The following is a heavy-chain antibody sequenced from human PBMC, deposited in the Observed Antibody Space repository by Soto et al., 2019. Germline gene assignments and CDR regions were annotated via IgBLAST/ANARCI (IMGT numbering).Heavy chain of an antibody. V-gene: IGHV1-8*01. D-gene: IGHD1-26*01. Sequence: ASVKVSGKASGYTFTSYDINWVRQATGQGLEWTGWMNPNSGNTGYAQKFQGRVTMTRNTSISTAYMELSSLRSEDTAVYYCGRDIELHIYSYMDVWGKGTTVTVSS. J-gene: IGHJ6*03. CDR3: GRDIELHIYSYMDV. CDR2: MNPNSGNT. CDR1: GYTFTSYD.